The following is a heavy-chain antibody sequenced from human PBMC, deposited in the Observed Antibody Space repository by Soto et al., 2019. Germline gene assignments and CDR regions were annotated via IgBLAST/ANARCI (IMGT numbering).Heavy chain of an antibody. D-gene: IGHD6-6*01. CDR2: IWYDGSNK. V-gene: IGHV3-33*01. CDR3: AREGYSSSSGWFDP. Sequence: QVQLVESGGVVVQPGRSLRLSCAASGFTFSSYGMHWVRQAPGKGLEWVAVIWYDGSNKYYADSVKGRFTISRDNSKNTLYLQMNSLRAEDTAVYYCAREGYSSSSGWFDPWGQGTLVTVSS. J-gene: IGHJ5*02. CDR1: GFTFSSYG.